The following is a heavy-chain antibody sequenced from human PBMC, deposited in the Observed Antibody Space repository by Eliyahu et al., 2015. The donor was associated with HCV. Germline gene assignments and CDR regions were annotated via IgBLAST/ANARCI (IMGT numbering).Heavy chain of an antibody. CDR3: AKGSAIVVRGIVKTYYYYGMDV. CDR2: ISGSGGST. D-gene: IGHD3-10*01. CDR1: GLTFSXYA. Sequence: EVQLLESGGGLVQPGGSLRLSCAASGLTFSXYAMTWXRQAPGKGLEWVSVISGSGGSTHYADSVKGRFTSSRDNSKNTVYLQMNSLRVEDTAVYYCAKGSAIVVRGIVKTYYYYGMDVWGQGTTVTVSS. V-gene: IGHV3-23*01. J-gene: IGHJ6*02.